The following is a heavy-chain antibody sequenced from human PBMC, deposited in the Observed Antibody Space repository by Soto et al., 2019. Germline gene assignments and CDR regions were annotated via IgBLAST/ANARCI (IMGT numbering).Heavy chain of an antibody. CDR1: GGSISSGDYY. Sequence: LSLTCTVSGGSISSGDYYWSWIRQPPGKGLEWIGYIYYSGITYYNPSLKSRVTISVDTSKNQFSLKLSSVTAADTAVYYCARERRGGYWFDPWGQGTLVTVSS. J-gene: IGHJ5*02. CDR2: IYYSGIT. CDR3: ARERRGGYWFDP. V-gene: IGHV4-30-4*01.